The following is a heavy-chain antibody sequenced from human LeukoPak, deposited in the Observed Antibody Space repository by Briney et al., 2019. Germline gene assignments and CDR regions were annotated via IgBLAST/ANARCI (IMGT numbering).Heavy chain of an antibody. CDR1: GGSISSSSYY. CDR3: ARSENNSSPHRS. Sequence: PSETLSLTCTVSGGSISSSSYYWGWIRQPPGKGLEWIGSIYYSGSTYYNPSLKSRVTISVDTSKNQFSLKLSSVTAADTAVYYCARSENNSSPHRSWGQGTLVTVSS. D-gene: IGHD6-13*01. V-gene: IGHV4-39*07. J-gene: IGHJ4*02. CDR2: IYYSGST.